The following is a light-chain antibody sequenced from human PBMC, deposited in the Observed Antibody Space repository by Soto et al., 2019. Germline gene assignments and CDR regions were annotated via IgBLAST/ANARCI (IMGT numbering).Light chain of an antibody. Sequence: QLVLTQSPSASASLGASVKLTCTLSSRHSSYAIAWHQQQPEKGPRYLMKLNSDGRHTKGDGIPDRFSDSSSGTERYLTISSLQSEDEADYYCQTWGTGILVFGGGTKLTVL. V-gene: IGLV4-69*01. CDR2: LNSDGRH. J-gene: IGLJ2*01. CDR3: QTWGTGILV. CDR1: SRHSSYA.